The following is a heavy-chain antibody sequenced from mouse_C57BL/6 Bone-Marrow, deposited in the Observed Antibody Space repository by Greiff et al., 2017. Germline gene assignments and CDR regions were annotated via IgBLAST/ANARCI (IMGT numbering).Heavy chain of an antibody. CDR1: GFNIKDDY. Sequence: VQLKQSGAELVRPGASVKLSCTASGFNIKDDYMHWVKQRPEQGLEWIGWIDPENGDTEYASKFQGKATITADTSSNTAYLQLSSLTSEDTAVYYCTTIPITRGFAYWGQGTLVTVSA. J-gene: IGHJ3*01. CDR2: IDPENGDT. CDR3: TTIPITRGFAY. D-gene: IGHD1-2*01. V-gene: IGHV14-4*01.